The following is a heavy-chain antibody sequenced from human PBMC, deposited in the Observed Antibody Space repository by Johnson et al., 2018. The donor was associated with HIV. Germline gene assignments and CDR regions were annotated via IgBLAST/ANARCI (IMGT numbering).Heavy chain of an antibody. V-gene: IGHV3-30-3*01. CDR3: AKDPSYIVATAMTDAVDI. CDR2: ISYDGSNK. D-gene: IGHD5-12*01. CDR1: GFTFRSYI. J-gene: IGHJ3*02. Sequence: QMLLVESGGGVVQPGRSLRLSCAASGFTFRSYIMHWVRQAPGEGLEWVALISYDGSNKYYADSVKGRFTISRDNSKNTLYLQMNSLRAEDTAVYYCAKDPSYIVATAMTDAVDIWGQGTMVTVSS.